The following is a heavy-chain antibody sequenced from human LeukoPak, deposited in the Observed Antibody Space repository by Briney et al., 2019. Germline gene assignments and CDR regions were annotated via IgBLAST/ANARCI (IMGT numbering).Heavy chain of an antibody. V-gene: IGHV3-23*01. D-gene: IGHD2-21*02. CDR3: AKDHIVVVTAIYGAFDI. CDR2: ISGSGGST. Sequence: GGSLRLSCAASGFTFSSYAMSWVRQAPGKGLEWVSAISGSGGSTYYADSVKGRFTISGDNSKNTLYLQMNSLRAEDTAVYYCAKDHIVVVTAIYGAFDIWGQGTMVTVSS. J-gene: IGHJ3*02. CDR1: GFTFSSYA.